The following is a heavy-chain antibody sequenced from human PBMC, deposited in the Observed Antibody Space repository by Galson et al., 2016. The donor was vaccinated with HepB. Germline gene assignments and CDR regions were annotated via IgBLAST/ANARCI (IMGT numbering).Heavy chain of an antibody. CDR1: GGSISNFY. V-gene: IGHV4-59*01. J-gene: IGHJ4*02. CDR2: IYYSGST. CDR3: ARDRDSSSYYSLDY. D-gene: IGHD3-22*01. Sequence: LSLTCTVSGGSISNFYWSWIRQPPGQGLEWIGYIYYSGSTSYNPSFKSRVTISVDTSKNQFSLKLRSVTAADTAVYYCARDRDSSSYYSLDYWGQGTPVTVSS.